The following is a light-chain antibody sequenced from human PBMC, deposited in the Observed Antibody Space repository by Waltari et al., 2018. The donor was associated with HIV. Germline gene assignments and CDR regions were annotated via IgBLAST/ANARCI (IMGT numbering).Light chain of an antibody. V-gene: IGLV2-23*02. CDR3: CSYAGSSTYV. J-gene: IGLJ1*01. Sequence: HSALTQPASVSGSPGQSITISCPGTSRDVGRYNLFSWYQQHPGKAPKLMIYEVSKRPSGVSNRFSGSKSGNTASLTISGLQAEDEADYYCCSYAGSSTYVFGTGTKVTVL. CDR2: EVS. CDR1: SRDVGRYNL.